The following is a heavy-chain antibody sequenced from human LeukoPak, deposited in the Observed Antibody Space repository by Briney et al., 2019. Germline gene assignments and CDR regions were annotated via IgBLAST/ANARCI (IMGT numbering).Heavy chain of an antibody. J-gene: IGHJ4*02. CDR1: GYTFTSYD. CDR3: ARGPYYYGSGSPMPMPNY. CDR2: MNPNSGNT. Sequence: ASVKVSCKASGYTFTSYDINWVRQATGQGLEWMGWMNPNSGNTGYAQKFQGRVTMTRNTSISTAYMELSSLRSEDTAVYYCARGPYYYGSGSPMPMPNYWGQGTLVTVSS. D-gene: IGHD3-10*01. V-gene: IGHV1-8*01.